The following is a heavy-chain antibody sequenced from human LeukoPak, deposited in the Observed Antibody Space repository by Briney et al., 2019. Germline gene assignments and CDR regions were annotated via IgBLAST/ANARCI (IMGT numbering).Heavy chain of an antibody. CDR1: EYSFTNYW. J-gene: IGHJ3*02. CDR2: IYPGDSDT. CDR3: ARRLVGYSYGFSSLGAFDI. Sequence: GESLKISCKGSEYSFTNYWIGWVRQMPGKGLEWMGIIYPGDSDTKYSPSLQGQVTISADKSISTAYLQWSSLKASDTAMYYCARRLVGYSYGFSSLGAFDIWGQGTTVTVSS. V-gene: IGHV5-51*01. D-gene: IGHD5-18*01.